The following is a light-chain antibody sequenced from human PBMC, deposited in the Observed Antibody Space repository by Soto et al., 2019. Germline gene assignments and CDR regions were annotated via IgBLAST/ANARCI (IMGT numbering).Light chain of an antibody. CDR3: APWDDSLNGPV. V-gene: IGLV1-44*01. J-gene: IGLJ3*02. CDR1: NSNIGSNG. CDR2: SNN. Sequence: QAVVSQPPSASGTPGQRVTISCSGSNSNIGSNGVNWYQHRPGTAPKLLIYSNNLRPSGVPDRFSASKSGTSASLAISGLQPEDEADYYCAPWDDSLNGPVFGGGTKLTVL.